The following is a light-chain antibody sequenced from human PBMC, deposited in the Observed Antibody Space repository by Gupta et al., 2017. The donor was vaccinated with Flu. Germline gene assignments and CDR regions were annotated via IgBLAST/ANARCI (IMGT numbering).Light chain of an antibody. Sequence: QPAASWEPSLTVSPGGTGTPPFTSITGPVTSDYSPSWFQQKPGQPPRALIYGTTNRHSWTPARFSGSLLGGKCALTLSGAQPEDEAEYYCLLQFGTAQLVFGGGTKVTVL. CDR2: GTT. CDR1: TGPVTSDYS. V-gene: IGLV7-43*01. CDR3: LLQFGTAQLV. J-gene: IGLJ2*01.